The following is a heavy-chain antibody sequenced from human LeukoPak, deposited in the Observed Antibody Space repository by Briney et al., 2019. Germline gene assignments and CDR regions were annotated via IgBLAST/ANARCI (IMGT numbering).Heavy chain of an antibody. V-gene: IGHV1-18*01. CDR2: ISAYNGNT. CDR3: ARGPYCSGGSCYSVDY. D-gene: IGHD2-15*01. CDR1: GYTFTSYG. J-gene: IGHJ4*02. Sequence: GASVKVSCKASGYTFTSYGISWVRQAPGQGLEWMGWISAYNGNTNYAQKLQGRVTMTTDASTSTAYMELRSLRSDDTAVYYCARGPYCSGGSCYSVDYWGQGTLVTVSS.